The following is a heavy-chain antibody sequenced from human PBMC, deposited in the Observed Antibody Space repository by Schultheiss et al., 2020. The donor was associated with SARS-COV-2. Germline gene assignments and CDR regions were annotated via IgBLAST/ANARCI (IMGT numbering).Heavy chain of an antibody. CDR2: IYYSGST. Sequence: SETLSLTCTVSGGSISSGGYYWSWIRQHPGKGLEWIGYIYYSGSTYYNPSLKSRLTISVDKSKNLFSLKLSSVTAADTAVYYCARGGYSSGWYNWGQGTLVTVSS. CDR3: ARGGYSSGWYN. J-gene: IGHJ4*02. D-gene: IGHD6-19*01. CDR1: GGSISSGGYY. V-gene: IGHV4-30-4*08.